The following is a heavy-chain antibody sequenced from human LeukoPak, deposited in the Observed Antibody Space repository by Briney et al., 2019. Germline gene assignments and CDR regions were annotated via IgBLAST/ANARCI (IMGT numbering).Heavy chain of an antibody. V-gene: IGHV3-11*06. CDR2: ITPSSSST. CDR3: ARGAYYYYAMDV. CDR1: GFIFSDYY. Sequence: GGSLRLSCAASGFIFSDYYMSWIRQAPGKGLESVSYITPSSSSTNYADSVKGRFTISRDNAENSLYLQMNSLSDEDTAVYYCARGAYYYYAMDVWGQGTAVTVSS. J-gene: IGHJ6*02.